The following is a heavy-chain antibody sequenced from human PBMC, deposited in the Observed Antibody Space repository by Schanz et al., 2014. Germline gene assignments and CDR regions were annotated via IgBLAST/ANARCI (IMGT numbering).Heavy chain of an antibody. D-gene: IGHD2-15*01. J-gene: IGHJ5*02. CDR1: GYNFNRHD. Sequence: QVPLVQSGPEVKKPGASVRLSCKASGYNFNRHDISWVRQAPGQGLEWLGRFIPVLDTAHYSQKFQGRVTIVAEKSSTTVYMDLNSLTFDDTAVYYCARDIQRGGTTTFDPWGQGTLVTVSS. CDR3: ARDIQRGGTTTFDP. V-gene: IGHV1-69*04. CDR2: FIPVLDTA.